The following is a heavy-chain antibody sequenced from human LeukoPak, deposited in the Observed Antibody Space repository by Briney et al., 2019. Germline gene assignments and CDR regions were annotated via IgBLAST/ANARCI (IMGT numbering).Heavy chain of an antibody. CDR2: LNSDGSST. D-gene: IGHD3-22*01. J-gene: IGHJ3*02. CDR1: GFTFSNYW. V-gene: IGHV3-74*01. Sequence: GGSLRLSCAASGFTFSNYWMHWVRQAPGKGLVWVSRLNSDGSSTNYADSVKGRFTISRDNSKNTLYLQMNSLRAEDTAVYYCAKEAYYYDSSGYYHKHDAFDIWGQGTMVTVSS. CDR3: AKEAYYYDSSGYYHKHDAFDI.